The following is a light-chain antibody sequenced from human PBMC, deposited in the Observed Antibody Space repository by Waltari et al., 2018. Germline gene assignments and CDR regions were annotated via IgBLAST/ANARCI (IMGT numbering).Light chain of an antibody. CDR2: VNSDGSH. J-gene: IGLJ3*02. CDR1: SGHSSSA. CDR3: QTGGHGTWV. Sequence: QLVLTQSPSASASLGASVTLTCTLSSGHSSSAIAWHQQQPEKGPRYLMKVNSDGSHSKGDEIPDRFSGSSSGAERYLTISSLQSEDEADYYCQTGGHGTWVFGGGTKLTVL. V-gene: IGLV4-69*01.